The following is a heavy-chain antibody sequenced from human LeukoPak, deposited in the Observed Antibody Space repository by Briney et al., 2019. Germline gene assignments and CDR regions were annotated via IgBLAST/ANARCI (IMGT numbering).Heavy chain of an antibody. D-gene: IGHD6-19*01. CDR1: GFTFDDYA. J-gene: IGHJ4*02. Sequence: GGSLRLSCAASGFTFDDYAMHWVRQAPGKGLEWVSGISWNSGSIGYADSVKGRFTISRDNAKNSLYLQMNSLRAEDTALYYCAKGRRLAVAGAFDYWGQGTLVTVSS. CDR3: AKGRRLAVAGAFDY. CDR2: ISWNSGSI. V-gene: IGHV3-9*01.